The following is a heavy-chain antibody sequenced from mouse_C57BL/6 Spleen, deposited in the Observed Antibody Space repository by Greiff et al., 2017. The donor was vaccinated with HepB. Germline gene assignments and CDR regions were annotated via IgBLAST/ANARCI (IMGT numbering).Heavy chain of an antibody. Sequence: VQLKQSGPELVKPGASVKISCKASGYSFTGYYMNWVKQSPEKSLEWIGEINPSTGGTTYNQKFKAKATLTVDKSSSTAYMQLKSLTSEDSAVYYCARGGSYYSTLFAYWGQGTLVTVSA. CDR1: GYSFTGYY. D-gene: IGHD2-5*01. CDR3: ARGGSYYSTLFAY. J-gene: IGHJ3*01. CDR2: INPSTGGT. V-gene: IGHV1-42*01.